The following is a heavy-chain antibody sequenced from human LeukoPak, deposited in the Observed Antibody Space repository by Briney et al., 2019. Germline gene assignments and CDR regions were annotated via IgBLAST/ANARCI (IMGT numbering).Heavy chain of an antibody. CDR3: ARGRRGYVHPYYFDY. CDR1: GFTFSDYY. V-gene: IGHV4-34*01. CDR2: INHSGST. J-gene: IGHJ4*02. D-gene: IGHD6-25*01. Sequence: GSLRLSCAASGFTFSDYYMSWIRQPPGKGLEWIGEINHSGSTNYNPSLKSRVTISVDTSKNQFSLKLSSVTAADTAVYYCARGRRGYVHPYYFDYWGQGTLVTVSS.